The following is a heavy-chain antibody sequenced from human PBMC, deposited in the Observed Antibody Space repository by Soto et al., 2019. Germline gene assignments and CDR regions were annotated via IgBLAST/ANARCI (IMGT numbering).Heavy chain of an antibody. CDR2: INPNSGGT. Sequence: GASVKVSCKASGYTFTGYYMHWVRQAPGQGLEWMGWINPNSGGTNYAQKFQGWVTMTRDTSISTAYMELSRLRSDDTAVYHCAFIEYSSAHWGQGTLVTVSS. J-gene: IGHJ1*01. V-gene: IGHV1-2*04. CDR1: GYTFTGYY. D-gene: IGHD6-6*01. CDR3: AFIEYSSAH.